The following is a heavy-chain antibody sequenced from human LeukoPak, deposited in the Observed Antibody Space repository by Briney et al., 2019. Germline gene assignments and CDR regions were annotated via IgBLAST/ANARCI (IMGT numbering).Heavy chain of an antibody. J-gene: IGHJ4*02. CDR1: GYTFISYD. CDR3: ARVVLDYYDSSGSASDY. Sequence: ASVKVSCKASGYTFISYDIDWVRQVTGQGLEWMGWISAYNGNTKYAQRFQGRVTMTTDTSTSIAYMELRSLRSDDTAVYYCARVVLDYYDSSGSASDYWGQGTLVTVSS. CDR2: ISAYNGNT. D-gene: IGHD3-22*01. V-gene: IGHV1-18*01.